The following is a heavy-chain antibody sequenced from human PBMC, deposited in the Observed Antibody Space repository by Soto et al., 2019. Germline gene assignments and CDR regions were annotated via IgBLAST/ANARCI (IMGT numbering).Heavy chain of an antibody. J-gene: IGHJ4*02. D-gene: IGHD1-1*01. CDR2: ISDTGDST. CDR1: GFTFSMFA. CDR3: VKDSLGGANDLNLYEY. V-gene: IGHV3-23*01. Sequence: EVHLLESGGGLMRPGGSLTLSCGTSGFTFSMFAMSWFRQAPRKGLEWVSGISDTGDSTYYADSVRGRFTISRDNSENTLYLHMNNLRVDDTATYYCVKDSLGGANDLNLYEYWGQGTLVTVSS.